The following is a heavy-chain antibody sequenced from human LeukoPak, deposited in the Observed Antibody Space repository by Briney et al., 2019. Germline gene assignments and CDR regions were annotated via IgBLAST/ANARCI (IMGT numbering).Heavy chain of an antibody. CDR3: ARAGGWAREDYKADAFDI. D-gene: IGHD6-19*01. CDR1: GGSINSYY. J-gene: IGHJ3*02. V-gene: IGHV4-59*01. Sequence: VKPSETLSFTCTVAGGSINSYYWSWIRQPPGKGLEWMGNIYYSGSTNYNPSLKSRVTISVDTSKNEFSLKLSSVTAADTAVYYCARAGGWAREDYKADAFDIWGQGTMVTVSS. CDR2: IYYSGST.